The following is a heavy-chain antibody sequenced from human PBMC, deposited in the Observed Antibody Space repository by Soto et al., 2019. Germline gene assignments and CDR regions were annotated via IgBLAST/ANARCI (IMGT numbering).Heavy chain of an antibody. CDR3: ARADADSGYDLNHDAFDI. CDR2: IYYSGST. D-gene: IGHD5-12*01. CDR1: GGSISSYY. Sequence: QVQLQESGPGLVKPSETLSLTCTVSGGSISSYYWSWIRQPPGKGLEWIGYIYYSGSTNYNPSLKSRVTISVDTSKNQFSLKLSSVTAADTAVYYCARADADSGYDLNHDAFDIWGQGTMVTVSS. J-gene: IGHJ3*02. V-gene: IGHV4-59*01.